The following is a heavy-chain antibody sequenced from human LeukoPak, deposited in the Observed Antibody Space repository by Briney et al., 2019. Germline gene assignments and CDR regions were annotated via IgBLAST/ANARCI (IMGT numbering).Heavy chain of an antibody. CDR2: IYSGGST. D-gene: IGHD6-19*01. Sequence: GGSLRLSCAASGFTVSSNYMSWVRQAPGKGLEWGSVIYSGGSTYYADSVKGRFTISRDNSKNTLYLQMNSLRAEDTAVYYCAREWGSSGWLDYWGQGPLVTVSS. CDR1: GFTVSSNY. V-gene: IGHV3-66*01. J-gene: IGHJ4*02. CDR3: AREWGSSGWLDY.